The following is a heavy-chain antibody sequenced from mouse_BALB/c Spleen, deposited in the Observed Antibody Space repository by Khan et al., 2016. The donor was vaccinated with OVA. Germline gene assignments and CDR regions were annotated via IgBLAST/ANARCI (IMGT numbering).Heavy chain of an antibody. J-gene: IGHJ4*01. CDR2: IYPGNVNT. Sequence: QVQLQQSGPELVKPGASVRISCKASGYTFTSYYIHWVKQRPGQGLEWIGWIYPGNVNTGYNEKFKGKVTLAADKSSRTAYMQLSRLTSEDSAVEFWARWGGNLPSYAMDYWGQGTSVTVSS. CDR1: GYTFTSYY. D-gene: IGHD2-1*01. CDR3: ARWGGNLPSYAMDY. V-gene: IGHV1S56*01.